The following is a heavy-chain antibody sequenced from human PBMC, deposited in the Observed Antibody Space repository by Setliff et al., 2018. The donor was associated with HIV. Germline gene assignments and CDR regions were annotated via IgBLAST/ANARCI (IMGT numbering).Heavy chain of an antibody. J-gene: IGHJ6*02. D-gene: IGHD1-26*01. V-gene: IGHV1-69*05. CDR3: ARTGIIVGATPYYYYGIDV. CDR2: IIPIFGTA. Sequence: SVKVSCKASGGTFSSYAISWVRQAPGQGLEWMGGIIPIFGTANYAQKFQGRVTITTDESTSTAYMELSSLRSEDTAVYYCARTGIIVGATPYYYYGIDVWGQGTTVTVSS. CDR1: GGTFSSYA.